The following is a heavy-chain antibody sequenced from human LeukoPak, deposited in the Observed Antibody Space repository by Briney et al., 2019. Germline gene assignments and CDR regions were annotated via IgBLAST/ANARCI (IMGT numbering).Heavy chain of an antibody. CDR1: GGSISSGSYY. V-gene: IGHV4-61*02. Sequence: SETLSLTCTVSGGSISSGSYYWSWIRQPAGKGLEWIGRIYTSGSTNYNPSLKSRVTISVDTSKNQFSLKLSSVTAADTAVYYCARRHSRGWLQLRGAFDIWGQGTMVTVSS. CDR3: ARRHSRGWLQLRGAFDI. CDR2: IYTSGST. J-gene: IGHJ3*02. D-gene: IGHD5-24*01.